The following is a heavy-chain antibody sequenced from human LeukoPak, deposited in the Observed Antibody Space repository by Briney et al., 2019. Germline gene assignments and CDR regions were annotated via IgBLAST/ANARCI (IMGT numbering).Heavy chain of an antibody. CDR1: GFTFSSYA. Sequence: GGSLRLSCAASGFTFSSYAMNWVHQAPDKGLEWVAVISYDGSNKYYADSVKGRFTISRDDSKNTLYLQMNSLRAEDTAVYYCARGLTGGMTTVTTLSYWGLGTLVTVSS. CDR3: ARGLTGGMTTVTTLSY. J-gene: IGHJ4*02. V-gene: IGHV3-30*04. D-gene: IGHD4-17*01. CDR2: ISYDGSNK.